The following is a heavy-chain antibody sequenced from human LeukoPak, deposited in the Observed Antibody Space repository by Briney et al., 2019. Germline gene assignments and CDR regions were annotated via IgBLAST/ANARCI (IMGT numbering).Heavy chain of an antibody. Sequence: SVKVSCKASGGTFSSYAISWVRQAPGQGLEWMGRIIPILGIANYAQKFQGRVTITADKSTSTAYMELSSLRSEDTAVYYCAREGWDDSSGYLHFDYWGQGTLVTVSS. D-gene: IGHD3-22*01. CDR2: IIPILGIA. CDR3: AREGWDDSSGYLHFDY. V-gene: IGHV1-69*04. CDR1: GGTFSSYA. J-gene: IGHJ4*02.